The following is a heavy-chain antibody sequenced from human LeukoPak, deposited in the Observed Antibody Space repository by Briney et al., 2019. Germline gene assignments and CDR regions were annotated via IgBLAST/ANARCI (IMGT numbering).Heavy chain of an antibody. D-gene: IGHD6-19*01. CDR3: TRVADEYFQH. V-gene: IGHV4-59*01. J-gene: IGHJ1*01. CDR1: GGSFRDYH. Sequence: SETLSLTCTVSGGSFRDYHWSWIRQPPGKGLEWIGYIYYRGSTNSNPSLKSRVTISVDTSKNQFPLKLTSVTAADTAVYYCTRVADEYFQHWGQGTLVTVSS. CDR2: IYYRGST.